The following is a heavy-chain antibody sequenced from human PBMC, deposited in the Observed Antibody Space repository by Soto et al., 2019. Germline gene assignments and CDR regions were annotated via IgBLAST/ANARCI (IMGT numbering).Heavy chain of an antibody. D-gene: IGHD3-10*01. J-gene: IGHJ4*02. CDR3: ARLGGFSAGTFDY. V-gene: IGHV4-39*01. CDR2: VYSHGDK. Sequence: ERLCSTGPVSGGSLRSPSYFWGWVRQPPGKGLEWIAAVYSHGDKYYNPSLNSRVSISVDTSANRFSLTLTSLTAADKAVYYCARLGGFSAGTFDYWGQGTLVTVYS. CDR1: GGSLRSPSYF.